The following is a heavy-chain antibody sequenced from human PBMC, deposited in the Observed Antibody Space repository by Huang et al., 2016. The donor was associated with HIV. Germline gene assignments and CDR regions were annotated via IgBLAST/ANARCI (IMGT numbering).Heavy chain of an antibody. Sequence: QVLLQQRGTEVLKTWEAPETLPLTCAIYGASFSAHSWRWLRQSPVRGQEWIGDISHAGATAYNPFQLGLANIAVDLSQKQFSLRMATVAAADTAVYLCAGGADHPPPLADSDSVWGTYRPTHHYYFDFWGQGNLVTVSS. D-gene: IGHD3-16*02. V-gene: IGHV4-34*02. CDR2: ISHAGAT. CDR3: AGGADHPPPLADSDSVWGTYRPTHHYYFDF. CDR1: GASFSAHS. J-gene: IGHJ4*02.